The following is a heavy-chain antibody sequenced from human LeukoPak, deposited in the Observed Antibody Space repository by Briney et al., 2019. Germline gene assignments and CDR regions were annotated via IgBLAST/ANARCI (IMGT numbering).Heavy chain of an antibody. CDR3: ARALLNAARRGGWFDP. V-gene: IGHV1-2*02. J-gene: IGHJ5*02. CDR1: GYTFTGYY. Sequence: GASVKVSCKASGYTFTGYYMHWVRQAPGQGLEWMGWINPNSGGTNYAQKFQGRVTMTRDTSISTAYIELSRLRSDDTAVYYCARALLNAARRGGWFDPWGQGTLVTVSS. CDR2: INPNSGGT. D-gene: IGHD6-6*01.